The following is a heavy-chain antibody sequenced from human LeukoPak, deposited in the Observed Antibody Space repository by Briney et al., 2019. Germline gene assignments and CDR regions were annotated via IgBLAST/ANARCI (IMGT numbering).Heavy chain of an antibody. CDR2: IYYSGST. D-gene: IGHD3-10*01. J-gene: IGHJ3*02. Sequence: PSETLSLTCTVSGGSISSSSYYWGWIRQPPGKGLEWIGSIYYSGSTYYNPSLKSRVTISVDTSKNQCSLRLSSVTAADTALYYCARLTGSAIWGQGTMVTVSS. V-gene: IGHV4-39*01. CDR1: GGSISSSSYY. CDR3: ARLTGSAI.